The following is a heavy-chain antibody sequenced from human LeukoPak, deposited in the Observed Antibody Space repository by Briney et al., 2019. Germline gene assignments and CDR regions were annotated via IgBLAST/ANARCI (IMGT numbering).Heavy chain of an antibody. Sequence: PSETLSLTCAVYGGSFSGYYWSWIRQPPGKGLEWIGEINHSGSTNYNPSLKSRVTISVDTSKNQCSLRLSSVTAADTAVYYCARGKRNPYYYYMDVWGKGTTVTVSS. V-gene: IGHV4-34*01. D-gene: IGHD1-14*01. CDR1: GGSFSGYY. J-gene: IGHJ6*03. CDR3: ARGKRNPYYYYMDV. CDR2: INHSGST.